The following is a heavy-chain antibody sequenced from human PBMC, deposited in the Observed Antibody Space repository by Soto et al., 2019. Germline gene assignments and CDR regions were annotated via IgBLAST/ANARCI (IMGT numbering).Heavy chain of an antibody. D-gene: IGHD3-10*01. V-gene: IGHV3-15*07. CDR2: IKSKTDGGTT. J-gene: IGHJ4*02. CDR1: GFTFSNAW. CDR3: TSETYYYGSGSYPPA. Sequence: EVQLVESGGGLVKPGGSLRLSCAASGFTFSNAWMNWVRQPPGKGLEWVGRIKSKTDGGTTDYAAPVKGRFTISRDDSKNTLYLQMNSLKTEDTAVYYCTSETYYYGSGSYPPAWGQGTLVTVSS.